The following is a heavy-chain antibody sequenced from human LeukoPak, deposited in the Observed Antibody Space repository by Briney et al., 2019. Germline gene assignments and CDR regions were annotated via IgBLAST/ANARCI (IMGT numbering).Heavy chain of an antibody. CDR3: ARGRSCSSTSCYCDY. D-gene: IGHD2-2*01. J-gene: IGHJ4*02. CDR2: ISSSSSYI. V-gene: IGHV3-21*01. Sequence: GGSLRLSXAASVFTFSSYSMNCVRQAPGKGLEWISSISSSSSYIYYADSVKGRFAISRDNAKNSLYLQMNSLRAEDTAVYYCARGRSCSSTSCYCDYWGQGTLVTVSS. CDR1: VFTFSSYS.